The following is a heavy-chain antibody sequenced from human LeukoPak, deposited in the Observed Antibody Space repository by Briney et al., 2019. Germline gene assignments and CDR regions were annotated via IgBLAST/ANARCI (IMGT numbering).Heavy chain of an antibody. CDR2: ISSSSSYI. V-gene: IGHV3-21*01. Sequence: GGSLRLSCAASGFTFSSYSMNWVRQAPGKGLEWVSSISSSSSYIYYADSVEGRFTISRDNAKNSLYLQMNSLRAEDTAVYYCARDGYSSSWPYFDYWGQGTLVTVSS. D-gene: IGHD6-13*01. J-gene: IGHJ4*02. CDR3: ARDGYSSSWPYFDY. CDR1: GFTFSSYS.